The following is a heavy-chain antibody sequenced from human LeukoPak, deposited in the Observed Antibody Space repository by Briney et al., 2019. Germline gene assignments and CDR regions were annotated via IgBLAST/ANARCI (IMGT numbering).Heavy chain of an antibody. D-gene: IGHD3-10*01. V-gene: IGHV3-72*01. CDR1: GFTFSDHY. CDR2: TRNKANSYTT. CDR3: ARGLWFGELSSYYYGMDV. J-gene: IGHJ6*02. Sequence: GGSLRLSCAASGFTFSDHYMAWVRQAPGKGLEWVGRTRNKANSYTTEYAASVKGRFTISRDDSKNSLYLQMNSLKTEDTAVYYCARGLWFGELSSYYYGMDVWGQGTTVTVSS.